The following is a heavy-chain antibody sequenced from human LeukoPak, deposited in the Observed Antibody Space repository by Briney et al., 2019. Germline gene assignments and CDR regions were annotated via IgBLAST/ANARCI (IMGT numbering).Heavy chain of an antibody. J-gene: IGHJ4*02. V-gene: IGHV3-23*01. D-gene: IGHD4-11*01. Sequence: GGSLRLSCAASGVTFSRYAMSWGRQAQGKGVEWGSAISGSGGRRYYADSVRGGVTISRENSKKRSYLQMNSLRAEDTAVYYCAKYRNYAPSYFFDSWGQGTLVTVSS. CDR3: AKYRNYAPSYFFDS. CDR1: GVTFSRYA. CDR2: ISGSGGRR.